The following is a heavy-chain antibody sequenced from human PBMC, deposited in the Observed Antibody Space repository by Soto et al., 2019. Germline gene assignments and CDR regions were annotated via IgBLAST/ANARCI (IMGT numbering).Heavy chain of an antibody. J-gene: IGHJ4*02. Sequence: EVQLLESGGGLVQPGGSLRLSCAASGFTFSSYAMSWVRQAPGKGLEWVSAISGSGGSTYYADSVKGRFTISRDNSKNTLYLQMNSLRAEDTAVYYCAKDSGAWVFGVVIMGFDYWGQGTLVTVSS. CDR3: AKDSGAWVFGVVIMGFDY. D-gene: IGHD3-3*01. V-gene: IGHV3-23*01. CDR1: GFTFSSYA. CDR2: ISGSGGST.